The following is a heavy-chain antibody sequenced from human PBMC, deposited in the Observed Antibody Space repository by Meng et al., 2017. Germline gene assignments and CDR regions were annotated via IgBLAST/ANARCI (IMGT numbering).Heavy chain of an antibody. CDR3: ARMGIAVAGTLGWEDY. V-gene: IGHV7-4-1*02. D-gene: IGHD6-19*01. CDR2: INTNTGNP. J-gene: IGHJ4*02. Sequence: QGELVQSSSELKKPGASVKVSCQASGYTFTSYAMNWVRQAPGQGLEWMGWINTNTGNPTYAQGFTGRFVFSLDTSVSTAYLQISSLKAEDTAVYYCARMGIAVAGTLGWEDYWGQGTLVTVSS. CDR1: GYTFTSYA.